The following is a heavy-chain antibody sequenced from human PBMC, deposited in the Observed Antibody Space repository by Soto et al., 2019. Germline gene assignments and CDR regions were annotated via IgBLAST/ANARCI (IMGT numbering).Heavy chain of an antibody. J-gene: IGHJ4*02. CDR1: GFTFSSYA. CDR2: ISGSGGSK. D-gene: IGHD6-6*01. Sequence: GGSLRLSCAASGFTFSSYAMSWVRQAPGKGLEWVSAISGSGGSKYYADSVKGRFTISRDNSKNTLYLQMNSLRAEDTAVYYGAKDLRGSSSVNRDWDTYFDYWGQGTLVTVSS. CDR3: AKDLRGSSSVNRDWDTYFDY. V-gene: IGHV3-23*01.